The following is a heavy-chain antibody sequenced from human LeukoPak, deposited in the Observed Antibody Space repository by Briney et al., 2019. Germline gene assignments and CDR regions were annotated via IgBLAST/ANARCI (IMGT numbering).Heavy chain of an antibody. Sequence: PSETLSLTCTVSGGSISSSSYYWGWIRQPPGKGLEWIGSIYYSGSTYYNPSLKSRVTISVDTSKNQFSLKLSSVTAADTAVYYCARDASVAGTGLDYWGQGTLVTVSS. V-gene: IGHV4-39*07. CDR2: IYYSGST. CDR3: ARDASVAGTGLDY. J-gene: IGHJ4*02. CDR1: GGSISSSSYY. D-gene: IGHD6-19*01.